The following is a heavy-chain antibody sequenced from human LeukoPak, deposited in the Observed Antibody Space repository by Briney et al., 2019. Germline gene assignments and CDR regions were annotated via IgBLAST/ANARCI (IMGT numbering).Heavy chain of an antibody. CDR3: AKDRDSSSWFYYFDY. CDR1: GFTFSSYG. CDR2: ISYDGSNK. D-gene: IGHD6-13*01. V-gene: IGHV3-30*18. J-gene: IGHJ4*02. Sequence: GGSLRLSCAASGFTFSSYGMHWVRQAPGKGLEWVAVISYDGSNKYYTDSVKGRFTISTDNAKNTLYLQMNSLRAEDTAVYYCAKDRDSSSWFYYFDYWGQGTLVTVSS.